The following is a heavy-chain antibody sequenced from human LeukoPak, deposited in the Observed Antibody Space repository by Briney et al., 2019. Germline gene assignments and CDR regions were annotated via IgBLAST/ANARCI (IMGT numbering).Heavy chain of an antibody. J-gene: IGHJ6*03. CDR3: ARGRLLRFLEWPTGYYMDV. D-gene: IGHD3-3*01. V-gene: IGHV1-8*01. CDR1: GYTFTSYD. Sequence: ASVKVSCKASGYTFTSYDINWVRQATGQGLEWMGWMNPNSGNTGCAQKFQGRVTMTRNTSISTAYMELSSLRSEDTAVYYCARGRLLRFLEWPTGYYMDVWGKGTTVTVSS. CDR2: MNPNSGNT.